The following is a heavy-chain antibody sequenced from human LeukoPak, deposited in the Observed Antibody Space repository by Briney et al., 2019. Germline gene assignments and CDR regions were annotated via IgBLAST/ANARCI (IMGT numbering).Heavy chain of an antibody. Sequence: GGSLRLSCAASGFTFSSYEMNWVRQAPGKGLEWVSYISSSGSTIYYADSVKGRFTISRDNAKNSLYLQMNNLRAEDTAVYYCARASTYDSSGYPYYFDYWGQGTLVTVSS. CDR2: ISSSGSTI. J-gene: IGHJ4*02. D-gene: IGHD3-22*01. CDR1: GFTFSSYE. V-gene: IGHV3-48*03. CDR3: ARASTYDSSGYPYYFDY.